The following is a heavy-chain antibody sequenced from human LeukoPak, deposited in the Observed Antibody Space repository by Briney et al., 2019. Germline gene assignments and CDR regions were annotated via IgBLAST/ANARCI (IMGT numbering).Heavy chain of an antibody. CDR3: VRDRGYTYGHPLDY. Sequence: PGRSLRLSCAASGFTFSTYVIHWVRQAPGKGLEWVALIWHDGSNKYYGDSVKDRFTISRDNSKNTLYLQMDSLRDEDTAVYYCVRDRGYTYGHPLDYWGQGTLVTVSS. CDR2: IWHDGSNK. CDR1: GFTFSTYV. V-gene: IGHV3-33*01. D-gene: IGHD5-18*01. J-gene: IGHJ4*02.